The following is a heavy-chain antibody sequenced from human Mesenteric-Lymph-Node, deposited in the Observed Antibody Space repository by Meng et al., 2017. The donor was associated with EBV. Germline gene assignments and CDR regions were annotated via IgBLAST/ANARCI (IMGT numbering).Heavy chain of an antibody. V-gene: IGHV4-4*02. J-gene: IGHJ5*02. Sequence: QVQLQESGPGLVKPSGTLSLTCAVSGDSIRSITWWTWVRQRPGKGREWIGEIHYRGSTTSNPALKSRVTMSVDKSKNQLSLKLISVTAADTAVYYCARGPPIVATIDDYGEPSRGEGEIGPWGQGVLVTVSS. CDR3: ARGPPIVATIDDYGEPSRGEGEIGP. CDR2: IHYRGST. D-gene: IGHD5-12*01. CDR1: GDSIRSITW.